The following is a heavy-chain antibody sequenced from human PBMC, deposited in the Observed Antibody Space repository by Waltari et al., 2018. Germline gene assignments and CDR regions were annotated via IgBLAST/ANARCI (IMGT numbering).Heavy chain of an antibody. CDR2: IIPIFGTA. V-gene: IGHV1-69*01. Sequence: VQLVQSGAEVQKPGSSLKVSCEASAGTFSSYAISCVRQAPGQGLEWMGGIIPIFGTANYAQKFQGRVTSTADESTSTAYMELSSLRSEETAVDYGARPIVEMATSNYYYCDGMDVWGQGTTVTVSS. D-gene: IGHD5-12*01. CDR3: ARPIVEMATSNYYYCDGMDV. CDR1: AGTFSSYA. J-gene: IGHJ6*02.